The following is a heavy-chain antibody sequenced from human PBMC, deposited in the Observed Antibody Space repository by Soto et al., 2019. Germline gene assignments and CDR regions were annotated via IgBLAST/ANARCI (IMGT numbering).Heavy chain of an antibody. Sequence: EVQLVETGGGLIQPGGSLRLSCAASGFTVDNNYMSWVRQAPGKGLEWVSIIYPGYSTYYADSVKGRFTISRDNSKNTLYLQMNSLRAEGTAVYYCARAGTSSSWNCFNYWGQGTLVTVSS. V-gene: IGHV3-53*02. CDR2: IYPGYST. CDR1: GFTVDNNY. D-gene: IGHD6-13*01. J-gene: IGHJ4*02. CDR3: ARAGTSSSWNCFNY.